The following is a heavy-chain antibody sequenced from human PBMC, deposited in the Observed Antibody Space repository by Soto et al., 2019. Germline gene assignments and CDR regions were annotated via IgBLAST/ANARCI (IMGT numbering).Heavy chain of an antibody. V-gene: IGHV3-30*18. Sequence: QVQLVESGGGVVHPGKSLRLSCAASGFRFSGYGMYWVRQAPGKGLEWIAVISYDGSSKSYADSVKGRFAISRDNSTNTLSLQMNSLRDEDTAVYYCAKDYRLVIPTGHEGVFDYWGQGTRVTVSS. J-gene: IGHJ4*02. CDR3: AKDYRLVIPTGHEGVFDY. CDR2: ISYDGSSK. D-gene: IGHD2-2*01. CDR1: GFRFSGYG.